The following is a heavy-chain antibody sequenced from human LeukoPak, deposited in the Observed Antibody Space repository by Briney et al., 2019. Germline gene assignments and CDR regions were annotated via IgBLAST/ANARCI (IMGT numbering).Heavy chain of an antibody. CDR2: INGGSGSS. CDR3: AKGQGYNYGDSIDY. D-gene: IGHD4-17*01. CDR1: GFTFNNYA. V-gene: IGHV3-23*01. Sequence: GGSLRLSCAASGFTFNNYAMTWVRQAPGKGLEWVSLINGGSGSSYYTDSVKGRFTVSRDNSKNTLYLQMNSLRDEDTAVYYCAKGQGYNYGDSIDYWGQGTLVTVST. J-gene: IGHJ4*02.